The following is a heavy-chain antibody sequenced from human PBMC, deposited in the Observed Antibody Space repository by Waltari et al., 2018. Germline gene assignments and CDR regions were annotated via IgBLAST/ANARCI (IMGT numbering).Heavy chain of an antibody. CDR3: AREMYYYDSSGYSDY. Sequence: QVQLVQSGAEVKKPGSSVKVSCKASGGTFSSYTISWVRQAPGQGLEWRVRILPVLCIANYAQKSQGRVTITADKSTSPAYMELSSLRSEDTAVYYCAREMYYYDSSGYSDYWGQGPLVTVSS. J-gene: IGHJ4*02. D-gene: IGHD3-22*01. V-gene: IGHV1-69*08. CDR1: GGTFSSYT. CDR2: ILPVLCIA.